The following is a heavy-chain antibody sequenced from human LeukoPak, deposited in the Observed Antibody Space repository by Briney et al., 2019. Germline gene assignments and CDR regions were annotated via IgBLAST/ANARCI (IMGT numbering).Heavy chain of an antibody. J-gene: IGHJ4*02. D-gene: IGHD5-24*01. V-gene: IGHV4-34*01. CDR1: GRSISGYY. Sequence: SETLSLTCGVYGRSISGYYWSWIRQPPGKGLEWIGEINPRGSTNYNPSLKSRVTLSADTSKNQFSLTLNSVTAADTAVYYCARRRLGYYFDYWGQGTLVTVSS. CDR2: INPRGST. CDR3: ARRRLGYYFDY.